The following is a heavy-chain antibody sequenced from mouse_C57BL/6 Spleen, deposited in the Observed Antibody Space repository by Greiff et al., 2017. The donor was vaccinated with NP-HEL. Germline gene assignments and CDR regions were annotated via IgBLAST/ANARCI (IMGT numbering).Heavy chain of an antibody. J-gene: IGHJ2*01. CDR3: ARDRYGNYYFDY. D-gene: IGHD2-1*01. Sequence: DVQLVESGGGLVKPGGSLKLSCAASGFTFSSYAMSWVRQTPEKRLEWVATISDGGSYTYYPDNVKGRFTISRDNAKNNLYLQMSHLKSEDTAMYYCARDRYGNYYFDYWGQGTTLTVSS. CDR1: GFTFSSYA. CDR2: ISDGGSYT. V-gene: IGHV5-4*01.